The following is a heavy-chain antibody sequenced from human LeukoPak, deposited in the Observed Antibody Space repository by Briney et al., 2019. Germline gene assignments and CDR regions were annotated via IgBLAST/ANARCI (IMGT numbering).Heavy chain of an antibody. J-gene: IGHJ5*02. Sequence: SETLSLTCAVYGGSFSGYYWSWIRQPPGKGLEWIGEINHSGSTNYNPSLKSRVTISVDTSKNQFSLKLSSVTAADTAVYYCARAAAGTGWFDPWGQGTLVTVSS. CDR1: GGSFSGYY. CDR2: INHSGST. D-gene: IGHD6-13*01. V-gene: IGHV4-34*01. CDR3: ARAAAGTGWFDP.